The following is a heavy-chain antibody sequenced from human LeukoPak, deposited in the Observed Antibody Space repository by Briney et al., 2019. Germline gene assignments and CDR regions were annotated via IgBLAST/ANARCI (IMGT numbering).Heavy chain of an antibody. J-gene: IGHJ3*02. CDR2: ISDSGDIT. CDR1: GFTFSSYA. CDR3: AKDRRGGSYYAATLDI. Sequence: GGSLRLSCAASGFTFSSYAMSWVRQAPGKGLEWVSGISDSGDITYYADSVKGRFTISRDNSKNTLYVQMDSLRVEDTAVYYCAKDRRGGSYYAATLDIWGQGTMVTVSS. V-gene: IGHV3-23*01. D-gene: IGHD1-26*01.